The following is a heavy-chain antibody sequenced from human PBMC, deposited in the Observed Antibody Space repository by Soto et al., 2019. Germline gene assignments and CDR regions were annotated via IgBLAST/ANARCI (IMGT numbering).Heavy chain of an antibody. J-gene: IGHJ3*02. D-gene: IGHD3-22*01. V-gene: IGHV1-69*13. CDR2: IIPIFGTA. CDR1: GGTFSSYA. CDR3: AGKVTYYYDSSAPFDI. Sequence: SVKVSCKASGGTFSSYAISWVRQAPGQGLEWMGGIIPIFGTANYAQKFQGRVTITADESTSTAYMELSSLRSEDTAVYYCAGKVTYYYDSSAPFDIWGQGTMVTVSS.